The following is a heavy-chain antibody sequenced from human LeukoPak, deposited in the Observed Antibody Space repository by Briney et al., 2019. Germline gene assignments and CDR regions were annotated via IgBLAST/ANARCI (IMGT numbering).Heavy chain of an antibody. CDR3: ARHLPMATIIAEFDY. J-gene: IGHJ4*02. V-gene: IGHV5-51*01. CDR2: IYPVDSDT. Sequence: PGESLKISCKGSGYNFPNYWIGWVRQMPGKGLEWMGIIYPVDSDTRYSPSFQGQVTISADKSISTAYLQWSSLKASDTAMYYCARHLPMATIIAEFDYWGQGTLVTVSS. CDR1: GYNFPNYW. D-gene: IGHD5-24*01.